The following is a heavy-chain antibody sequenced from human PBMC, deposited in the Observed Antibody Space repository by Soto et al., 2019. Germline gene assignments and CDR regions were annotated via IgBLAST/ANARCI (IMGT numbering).Heavy chain of an antibody. J-gene: IGHJ5*02. CDR2: IRSKGHNYAT. CDR3: TRDLFSYDYSGILWFDP. CDR1: GFAFSGSA. Sequence: EVQLVESGGGLVQPGGSLKLSCAASGFAFSGSAMYWVRQASGKGPEWVGRIRSKGHNYATEYAASVKGRFTISRDVSKNTAYLQMNSLQTEDTAVYYCTRDLFSYDYSGILWFDPWGQGTLVTVSS. D-gene: IGHD3-16*01. V-gene: IGHV3-73*02.